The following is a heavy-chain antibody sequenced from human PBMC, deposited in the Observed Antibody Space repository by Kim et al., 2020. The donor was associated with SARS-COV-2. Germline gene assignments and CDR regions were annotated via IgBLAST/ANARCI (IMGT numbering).Heavy chain of an antibody. V-gene: IGHV4-39*07. Sequence: SETLSRTCTVSGGSIISSSYRWSWIRQPPGKGLDGYANFNYSWASYHTPSIKSTVSIYMDTPKNPLSLTLVSVTDTDTGDCTCAVGSYLSIPSCYCFDC. CDR3: AVGSYLSIPSCYCFDC. CDR2: FNYSWAS. J-gene: IGHJ4*01. CDR1: GGSIISSSYR. D-gene: IGHD2-2*01.